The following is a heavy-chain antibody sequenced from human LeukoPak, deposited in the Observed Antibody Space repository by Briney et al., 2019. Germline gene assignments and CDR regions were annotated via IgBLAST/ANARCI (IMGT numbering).Heavy chain of an antibody. CDR1: GYSISSGYY. Sequence: PSETLSLTCTVSGYSISSGYYWGWIRQPPGKGLEWIGSIYHSGSTYYNPSLKSRVTISVDTSKNQFSLKLSSVTAADTAVYYCARVNGDYVVYGFDIWGQGTMVTVSS. D-gene: IGHD4-17*01. CDR2: IYHSGST. V-gene: IGHV4-38-2*02. J-gene: IGHJ3*02. CDR3: ARVNGDYVVYGFDI.